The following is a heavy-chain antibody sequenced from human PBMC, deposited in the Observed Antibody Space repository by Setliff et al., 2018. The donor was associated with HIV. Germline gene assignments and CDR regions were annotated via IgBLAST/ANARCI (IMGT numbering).Heavy chain of an antibody. CDR1: GFIFSHYA. J-gene: IGHJ4*02. CDR2: IAYDGSYK. CDR3: VRERTGYCGEE. Sequence: GGSLRLSCAASGFIFSHYAMHWVRQAPGKGLEWVALIAYDGSYKYYVDSVKGRFTISRDASKNTLYLQMNSLRPEDTAVYFCVRERTGYCGEEWGQGTLVTVSS. V-gene: IGHV3-30*02. D-gene: IGHD3-9*01.